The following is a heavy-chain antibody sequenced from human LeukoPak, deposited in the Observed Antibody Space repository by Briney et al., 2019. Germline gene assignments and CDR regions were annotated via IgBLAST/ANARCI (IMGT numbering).Heavy chain of an antibody. J-gene: IGHJ4*02. CDR2: IYYSGST. V-gene: IGHV4-31*03. CDR3: RSSWTSRGIDY. D-gene: IGHD6-13*01. Sequence: SETLSLTCTVSGGSISSGGYYWSWIRQHPGKGLEWIGYIYYSGSTYYNPSLKSRVTISVDTSKNQFSLKLSSVTAADTAVYYCRSSWTSRGIDYWGQGTLVTVSS. CDR1: GGSISSGGYY.